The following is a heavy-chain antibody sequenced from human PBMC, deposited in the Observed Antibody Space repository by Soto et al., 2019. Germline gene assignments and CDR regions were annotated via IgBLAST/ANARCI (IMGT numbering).Heavy chain of an antibody. CDR1: GFTFSSYA. CDR3: ARDDYDILTGYPYYYGMDV. CDR2: ISSSSGYI. J-gene: IGHJ6*02. Sequence: GGSMRLSCAASGFTFSSYAMSWVRQAPGKGLEWVSAISSSSGYIYYADSVKGRFTISRDNAKNSLYLQMNSLRAEDTAVYYSARDDYDILTGYPYYYGMDVWGQGTTVTV. D-gene: IGHD3-9*01. V-gene: IGHV3-21*01.